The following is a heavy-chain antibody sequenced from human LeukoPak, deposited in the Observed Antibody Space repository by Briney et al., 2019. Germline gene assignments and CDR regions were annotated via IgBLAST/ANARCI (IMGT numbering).Heavy chain of an antibody. CDR2: INHSGST. J-gene: IGHJ6*02. D-gene: IGHD6-19*01. CDR1: GGSFSGYY. Sequence: SETLSLTCAVYGGSFSGYYWSWIRQPPGKGLEWIGEINHSGSTNYNPSLKSRVTISVDTSKNQFSLKLSSMTAADTAVYYCARDFKAGRYYYYGMDVWGQGTTVTVSS. CDR3: ARDFKAGRYYYYGMDV. V-gene: IGHV4-34*01.